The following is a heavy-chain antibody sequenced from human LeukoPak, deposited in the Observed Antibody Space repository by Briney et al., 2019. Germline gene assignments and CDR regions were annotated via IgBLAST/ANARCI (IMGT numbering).Heavy chain of an antibody. Sequence: ASETLSLTCTVSGGSISSGSYYWSWIRQPAGKGLEWIGRIYTSGSTNYNPSLKSRVTISVDTSKNQFSLKLSSVTAADTAVYYCAIQEWGGGFDYWGQGTLVTVSS. D-gene: IGHD3-10*01. J-gene: IGHJ4*02. CDR1: GGSISSGSYY. CDR2: IYTSGST. CDR3: AIQEWGGGFDY. V-gene: IGHV4-61*02.